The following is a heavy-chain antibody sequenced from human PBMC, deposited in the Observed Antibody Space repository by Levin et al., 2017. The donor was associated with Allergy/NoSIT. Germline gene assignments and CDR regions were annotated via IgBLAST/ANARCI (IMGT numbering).Heavy chain of an antibody. CDR1: GGSISSYY. J-gene: IGHJ4*02. CDR2: IYYSGST. D-gene: IGHD7-27*01. V-gene: IGHV4-59*01. Sequence: MAGGSLRLSCTVSGGSISSYYWSWIRQPPGKGLEWIGYIYYSGSTNYNPSLKSRVTISVDTSKNQFSLKLSSVTAADTAVYYCARERAGDLLDYLGQGTLVTVSS. CDR3: ARERAGDLLDY.